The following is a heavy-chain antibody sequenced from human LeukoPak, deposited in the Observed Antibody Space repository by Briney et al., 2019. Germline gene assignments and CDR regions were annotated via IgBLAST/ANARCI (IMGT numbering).Heavy chain of an antibody. Sequence: SETLSLTCTVSGGSISGSYWDWIRQSPGKGLEWLGYVHDTGGTNYNSSLKSRVTMSVDTSKNQFSLRLNSVAAADTAVYYCAKNGGYYKWNYWGQGTLVTVSS. CDR3: AKNGGYYKWNY. D-gene: IGHD1-26*01. J-gene: IGHJ4*02. V-gene: IGHV4-59*08. CDR2: VHDTGGT. CDR1: GGSISGSY.